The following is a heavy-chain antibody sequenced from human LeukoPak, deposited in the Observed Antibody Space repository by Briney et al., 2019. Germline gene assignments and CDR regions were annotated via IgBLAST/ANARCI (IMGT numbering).Heavy chain of an antibody. D-gene: IGHD6-13*01. CDR1: GGSLSGYY. CDR2: INHDGST. CDR3: ARWLAAVPKMFDP. Sequence: SETLSLTCAVYGGSLSGYYWSWIRQPPGKGLEWIEEINHDGSTSYNPSLKSRLTMSLDTSKNQFSLRVSSVTAADTAVYYCARWLAAVPKMFDPWGRETPVTVSS. V-gene: IGHV4-34*01. J-gene: IGHJ5*02.